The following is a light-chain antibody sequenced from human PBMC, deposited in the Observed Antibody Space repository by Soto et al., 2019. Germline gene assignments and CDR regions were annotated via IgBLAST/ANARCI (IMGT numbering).Light chain of an antibody. J-gene: IGKJ1*01. CDR2: GAS. CDR3: QQYNDWPPGGT. Sequence: EIVMTQSPATLSVSPGERATLSCRAIQSVNNNLAWYQQKPGHAPRLPIYGASTRATGIPARLSGSGSGTDFTLTISSLQSEDFAVYYWQQYNDWPPGGTFGQGTKVEI. V-gene: IGKV3-15*01. CDR1: QSVNNN.